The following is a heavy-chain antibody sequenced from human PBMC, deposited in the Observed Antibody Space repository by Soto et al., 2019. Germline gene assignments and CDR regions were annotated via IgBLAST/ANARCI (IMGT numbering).Heavy chain of an antibody. Sequence: PGGSLRLSCAASGFTFSSYAMHWVRQAPGKGLEWVAVISYDGSNKYYADSVKGRFTISRDNSKNTLYLQMNSLRAEDTAVYYCARESIVLVPAAIAFDIWGQGTMVTVSS. J-gene: IGHJ3*02. CDR1: GFTFSSYA. CDR3: ARESIVLVPAAIAFDI. V-gene: IGHV3-30-3*01. CDR2: ISYDGSNK. D-gene: IGHD2-2*01.